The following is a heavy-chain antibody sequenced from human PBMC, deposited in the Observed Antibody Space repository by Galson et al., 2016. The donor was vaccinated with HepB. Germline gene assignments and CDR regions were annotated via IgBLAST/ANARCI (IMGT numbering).Heavy chain of an antibody. CDR3: TSDNGPGFFGMDV. D-gene: IGHD2-8*01. J-gene: IGHJ6*02. V-gene: IGHV3-15*07. Sequence: SLRLSCAASGSTFSNAWMNWVRHIPGKGLEWAGRIKSKIDRATTDYTAPVKGRFTISRDDSKSTLYLQMNSLKTDDTAVYYCTSDNGPGFFGMDVWGPGTTITVSS. CDR2: IKSKIDRATT. CDR1: GSTFSNAW.